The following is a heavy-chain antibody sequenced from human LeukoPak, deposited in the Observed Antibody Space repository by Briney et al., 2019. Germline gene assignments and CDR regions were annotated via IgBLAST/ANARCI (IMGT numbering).Heavy chain of an antibody. J-gene: IGHJ4*02. CDR1: GFTFSDYY. V-gene: IGHV3-7*04. CDR2: IKGDGSEE. Sequence: GGSLRLSCAASGFTFSDYYMSWIRQAPGRGLEWVANIKGDGSEENYVDSVKGRFAISRDNAKNSLYLQMNSLKAEDAAVYYCARDLRDFDYWGQGTLVTVSS. D-gene: IGHD3-16*01. CDR3: ARDLRDFDY.